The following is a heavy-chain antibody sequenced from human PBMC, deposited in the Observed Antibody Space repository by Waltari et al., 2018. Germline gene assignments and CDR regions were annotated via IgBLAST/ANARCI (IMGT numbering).Heavy chain of an antibody. Sequence: EVQLVESGGGLVKPGGSLRLSVAATGFPFSRHSMNWVRQAPGKGLEWVSSISSSSNYIYYADSVKGRFTISRDNAKNSLYLQMNSLRADDTAVYYCARDSSILDYWGQGTLVTVSS. CDR2: ISSSSNYI. CDR1: GFPFSRHS. CDR3: ARDSSILDY. J-gene: IGHJ4*02. D-gene: IGHD3-3*02. V-gene: IGHV3-21*01.